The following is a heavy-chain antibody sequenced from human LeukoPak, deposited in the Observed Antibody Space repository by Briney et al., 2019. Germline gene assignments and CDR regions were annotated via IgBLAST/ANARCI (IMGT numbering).Heavy chain of an antibody. J-gene: IGHJ4*02. D-gene: IGHD3-16*01. CDR3: ATQRDSYLWWTDFDY. CDR2: INPSSGDT. CDR1: GYTFTGYY. V-gene: IGHV1-2*02. Sequence: GASVKVSCKASGYTFTGYYMHWVRQAPGQGLEWMGWINPSSGDTKYAQKVQGRVTMTRDTSISTAYMELSRLKSDDTAVYYCATQRDSYLWWTDFDYWGQGTLVTVSS.